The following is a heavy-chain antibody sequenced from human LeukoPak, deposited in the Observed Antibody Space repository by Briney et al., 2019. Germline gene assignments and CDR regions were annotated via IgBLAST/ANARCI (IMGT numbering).Heavy chain of an antibody. CDR2: ISYDGSNK. V-gene: IGHV3-30-3*01. CDR1: GFTFSSYA. J-gene: IGHJ4*02. CDR3: AGSIAAAQNYFDY. Sequence: GRSLRLSCAASGFTFSSYAMHWVRQAPGKGLEWVAVISYDGSNKYYADSVKGRFTISRDNSKNTLYLQMNSLRAEDTAVYYCAGSIAAAQNYFDYWGQGTLVTVSS. D-gene: IGHD6-13*01.